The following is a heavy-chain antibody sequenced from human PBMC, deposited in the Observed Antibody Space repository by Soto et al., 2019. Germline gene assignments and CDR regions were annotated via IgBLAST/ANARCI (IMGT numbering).Heavy chain of an antibody. CDR2: TGNKANSYTT. CDR1: GFSLRDHN. V-gene: IGHV3-72*01. D-gene: IGHD2-21*02. J-gene: IGHJ4*02. Sequence: GGSLRLSCAASGFSLRDHNMDWVRQAPGKGLEWLGRTGNKANSYTTDYAASVKGRFTISRDDSRNSLYLQMSRLKTEDTAVYYGASGRDSDCSEYWGEGTLVTGSS. CDR3: ASGRDSDCSEY.